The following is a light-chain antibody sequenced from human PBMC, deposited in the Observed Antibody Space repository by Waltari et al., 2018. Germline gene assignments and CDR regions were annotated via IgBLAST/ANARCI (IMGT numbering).Light chain of an antibody. V-gene: IGKV3D-15*01. CDR2: GVS. CDR1: QSISSN. CDR3: QQYNNWPPEMYT. J-gene: IGKJ2*01. Sequence: ETMMTQSPDTLSVSPGERATLSCRASQSISSNLAWYQQKPGQAPRLLIFGVSTRATGIPAMFSGSGSGTEFTLTISILESEDFGIYYCQQYNNWPPEMYTFGQGTKLEI.